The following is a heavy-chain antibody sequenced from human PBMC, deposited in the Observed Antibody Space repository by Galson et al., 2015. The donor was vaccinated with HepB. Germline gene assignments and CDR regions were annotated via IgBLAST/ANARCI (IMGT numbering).Heavy chain of an antibody. Sequence: CAISGDSVSSNSVAWNWIRQSPSRGLEWLGRTYYRSRWYNDYAVSVKSRITINPDTSKNQFSLQLNSVTPEDTAVYYCARVFESSGWFQDWGQGTLVTVSS. J-gene: IGHJ1*01. CDR1: GDSVSSNSVA. V-gene: IGHV6-1*01. CDR2: TYYRSRWYN. D-gene: IGHD6-19*01. CDR3: ARVFESSGWFQD.